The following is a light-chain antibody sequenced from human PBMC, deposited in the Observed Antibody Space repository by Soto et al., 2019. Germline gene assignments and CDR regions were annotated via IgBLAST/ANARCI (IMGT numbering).Light chain of an antibody. CDR2: EVS. Sequence: QSVLTQPASVSGSPGQTITISCTGTSSDVGGYNYVSWYQQHPGKAPKVMIYEVSHRPSGVSDRFSGSESGNTASLTISGLQAEDEADYYCSSYTTSTTLVVFGGGTKLTVL. V-gene: IGLV2-14*01. J-gene: IGLJ2*01. CDR1: SSDVGGYNY. CDR3: SSYTTSTTLVV.